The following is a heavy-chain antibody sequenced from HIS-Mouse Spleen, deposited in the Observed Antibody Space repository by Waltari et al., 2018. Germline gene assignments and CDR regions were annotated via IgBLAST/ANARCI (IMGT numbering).Heavy chain of an antibody. J-gene: IGHJ4*02. CDR2: MNPNSGNT. Sequence: QVQLVQSGAEVKKPGASVKVSCMASGYTFPSFEINWVRQATGQGLEWMGWMNPNSGNTGYAQKFQGRVTMTRNTSISTAYMELSSLRSEDTAVYYCARGHDYSNYFDYWGQGTLVTVSS. V-gene: IGHV1-8*01. D-gene: IGHD4-4*01. CDR1: GYTFPSFE. CDR3: ARGHDYSNYFDY.